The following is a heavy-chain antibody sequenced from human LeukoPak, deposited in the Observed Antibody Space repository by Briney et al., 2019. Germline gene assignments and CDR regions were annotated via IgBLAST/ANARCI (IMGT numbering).Heavy chain of an antibody. CDR3: ARHLATSGSYPLDY. D-gene: IGHD2-15*01. Sequence: PGGSLRLSCAASGFTFSTYSMNWVRQAPGKGLEWVSSISSSSRYIYYADSVKGRFTISRDNSKNTLYLQMNSLKAEDTAVYHCARHLATSGSYPLDYWGQGTPVTVSS. CDR2: ISSSSRYI. J-gene: IGHJ4*02. V-gene: IGHV3-21*04. CDR1: GFTFSTYS.